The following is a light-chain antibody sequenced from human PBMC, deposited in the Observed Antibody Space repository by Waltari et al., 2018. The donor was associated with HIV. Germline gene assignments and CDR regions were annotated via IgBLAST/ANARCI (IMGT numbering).Light chain of an antibody. CDR1: QSALHSSNNTNY. V-gene: IGKV4-1*01. J-gene: IGKJ2*01. Sequence: DIVMTQSPDSLAVSLGEWATINCTSSQSALHSSNNTNYLAGYQQKPGQPPKLLIYWASTRECGVPDRFSGSGSGTDFTLTISSLQAEDGALYYCQQYYSTPYTFGQGTKREIK. CDR2: WAS. CDR3: QQYYSTPYT.